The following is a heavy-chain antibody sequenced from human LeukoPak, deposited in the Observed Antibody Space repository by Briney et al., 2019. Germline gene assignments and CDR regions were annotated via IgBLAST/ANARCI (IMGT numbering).Heavy chain of an antibody. Sequence: ASVKVSCKASGYTFTSYDINWVRQATGQGLEWMGWMNPNSGNTGYAQKFQGRVTMTRNTSISTAYMELSSLRSEDTAVYYCARPRILRCFDWSSYYYYGMDVWGQGTTVTVSS. CDR2: MNPNSGNT. CDR3: ARPRILRCFDWSSYYYYGMDV. J-gene: IGHJ6*02. CDR1: GYTFTSYD. D-gene: IGHD3-9*01. V-gene: IGHV1-8*01.